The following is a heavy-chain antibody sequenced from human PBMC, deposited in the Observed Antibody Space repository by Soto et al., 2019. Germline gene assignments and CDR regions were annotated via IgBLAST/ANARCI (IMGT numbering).Heavy chain of an antibody. CDR1: GFPFSTYS. CDR2: MHGRGNYI. CDR3: GREEGIVGATSPFDY. Sequence: RGSLRLSCAASGFPFSTYSMNWVRQATGKGLEWVSSMHGRGNYIYYADSVKGPFTISRDNAKNSLYVQINSLGAVDTAVYFCGREEGIVGATSPFDYWAQGTLVTVSS. J-gene: IGHJ4*02. V-gene: IGHV3-21*01. D-gene: IGHD1-26*01.